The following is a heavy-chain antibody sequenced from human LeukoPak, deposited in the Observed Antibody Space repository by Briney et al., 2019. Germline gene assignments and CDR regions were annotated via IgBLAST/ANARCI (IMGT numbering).Heavy chain of an antibody. CDR1: GFTFSGYS. CDR3: ARGMDNYGYCFVY. CDR2: ISSSSSYI. Sequence: GGSLRLSCVASGFTFSGYSMHWVRQAPGKGLEWVSSISSSSSYIYYTDSLEGRFTISRDNAKNSLYLQMNSLRAEDTAVYYCARGMDNYGYCFVYWGQGTLVTVSS. D-gene: IGHD5-18*01. V-gene: IGHV3-21*01. J-gene: IGHJ4*02.